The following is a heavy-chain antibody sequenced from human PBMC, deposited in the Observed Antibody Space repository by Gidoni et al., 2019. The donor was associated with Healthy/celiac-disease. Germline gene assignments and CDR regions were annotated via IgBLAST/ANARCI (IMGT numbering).Heavy chain of an antibody. V-gene: IGHV3-33*01. CDR2: IWYDGSNK. J-gene: IGHJ4*02. Sequence: QVQLVESGGGVVQPGRSLRLSCAASGFTSSSYGMHWVRQAPGKGLEWVAVIWYDGSNKYYADSVKGRFTISRDNSKNTLYLQMNSLRAEDTAVYYCARDPTTGWASEYFDYWGQGTLVTVSS. CDR3: ARDPTTGWASEYFDY. CDR1: GFTSSSYG. D-gene: IGHD1-26*01.